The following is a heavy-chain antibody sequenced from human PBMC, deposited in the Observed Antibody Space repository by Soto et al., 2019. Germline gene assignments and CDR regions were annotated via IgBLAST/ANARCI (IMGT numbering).Heavy chain of an antibody. CDR1: GFTFSNYE. CDR2: ISGGGSTT. Sequence: PGGSLRLSCAASGFTFSNYEMSWVRQAPGKGLEWLSYISGGGSTTQHADSMKGRFTVSRDNAKNSVYLEMNSLSAEDTALYYCARESEDLTSNFDYWGQGTLVTVSS. CDR3: ARESEDLTSNFDY. V-gene: IGHV3-48*03. J-gene: IGHJ4*02.